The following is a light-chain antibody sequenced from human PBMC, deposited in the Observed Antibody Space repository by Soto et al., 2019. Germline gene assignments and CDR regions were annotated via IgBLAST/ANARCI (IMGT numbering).Light chain of an antibody. V-gene: IGLV6-57*04. CDR2: ENN. CDR1: SGSIASND. Sequence: NFMLTQPHSVSESPGKTVTISCTRSSGSIASNDVQWYQQRPGSAPTTVIYENNQRPSGVPDRFSGSTDGSSNSASLTISGLQTEDEADYYCHSYDSSTVVFGGGTKVTVL. J-gene: IGLJ2*01. CDR3: HSYDSSTVV.